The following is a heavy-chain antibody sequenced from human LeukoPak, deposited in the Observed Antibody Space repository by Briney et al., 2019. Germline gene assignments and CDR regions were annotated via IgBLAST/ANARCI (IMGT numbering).Heavy chain of an antibody. V-gene: IGHV4-4*07. Sequence: SETLSLTCTVSGGSISSYYWSWIRQPAGKGLEWIGRIYTSGSTNYNPSLKSRVTMSVDTSKNLFSLKLSSVTAADTAVYYCARDGRWLQPRGEYYFDYWGQGTLVTVSS. CDR1: GGSISSYY. CDR3: ARDGRWLQPRGEYYFDY. CDR2: IYTSGST. D-gene: IGHD5-24*01. J-gene: IGHJ4*02.